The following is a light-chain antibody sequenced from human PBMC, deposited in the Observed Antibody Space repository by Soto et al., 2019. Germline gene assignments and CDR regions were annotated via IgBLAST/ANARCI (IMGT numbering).Light chain of an antibody. CDR1: SGHSSYA. CDR3: QTWGTGIQV. J-gene: IGLJ2*01. Sequence: QLVLTQSPSASASLGASVKLTCTLSSGHSSYAIAWQQQQPEKGPRYLMNLNSGGSHSKGDGIPDRFSGSSSGAERYLTISSLQSEDEADYYCQTWGTGIQVFGGGTKLTVL. V-gene: IGLV4-69*01. CDR2: LNSGGSH.